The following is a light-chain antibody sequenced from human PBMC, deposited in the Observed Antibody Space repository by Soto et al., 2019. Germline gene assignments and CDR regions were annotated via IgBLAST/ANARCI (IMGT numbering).Light chain of an antibody. CDR1: SSDIGRYKF. J-gene: IGLJ2*01. CDR3: SSSTNTNTLVI. Sequence: QSVLTQPASVSGSPGQSVTISCTGTSSDIGRYKFVSWFQQHPGKAPKLLIFEGTNRPSGVSNRFSGSKSGNTASLTISGPQADDEAIYFCSSSTNTNTLVIFGGGTKVTVL. CDR2: EGT. V-gene: IGLV2-14*01.